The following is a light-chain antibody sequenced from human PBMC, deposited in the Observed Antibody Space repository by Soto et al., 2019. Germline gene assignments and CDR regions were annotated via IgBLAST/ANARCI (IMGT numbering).Light chain of an antibody. CDR3: LQDYDYPLT. V-gene: IGKV1-6*01. Sequence: AIQMTQSPSSLSASVGDRVTITCRASQGIRNDLGWYQQRPGKAPKVLIYAASTVQSGVPSRFSGSGYGTDFTLTISSLQPEDFATYYCLQDYDYPLTFGEGTKVEI. J-gene: IGKJ4*01. CDR1: QGIRND. CDR2: AAS.